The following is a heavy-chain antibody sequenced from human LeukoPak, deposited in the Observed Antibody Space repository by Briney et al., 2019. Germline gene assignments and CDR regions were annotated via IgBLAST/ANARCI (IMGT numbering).Heavy chain of an antibody. J-gene: IGHJ6*03. CDR1: GFTFNSYG. Sequence: GGSLRLSCEASGFTFNSYGMPWVRQAPGRGLEWVAFIRFGGTNQYYADSVKGRFTISRDNSKNTLYLQMNSLRAEDTAVYYCAKVGVGATYYYYYMDVWGKGTTVTVSS. CDR3: AKVGVGATYYYYYMDV. V-gene: IGHV3-30*02. CDR2: IRFGGTNQ. D-gene: IGHD1-26*01.